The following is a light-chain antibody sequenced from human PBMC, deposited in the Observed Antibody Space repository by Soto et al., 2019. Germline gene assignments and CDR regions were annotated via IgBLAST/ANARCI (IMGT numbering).Light chain of an antibody. V-gene: IGKV1-39*01. J-gene: IGKJ5*01. CDR3: QQSYSTPPA. CDR1: QDISNY. CDR2: AAS. Sequence: DIQVTQTPASLSASVGDRVTITCRASQDISNYLNWYQQRPGKAPNILIYAASTLQGGVPLRFSGSGSGTDFTLTISSLQPEDVATYYCQQSYSTPPAFGQGTRL.